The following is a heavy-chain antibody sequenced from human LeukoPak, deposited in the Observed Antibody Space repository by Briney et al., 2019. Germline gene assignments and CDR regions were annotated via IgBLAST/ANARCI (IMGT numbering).Heavy chain of an antibody. CDR3: AREPGFDSSGYLNWFDP. V-gene: IGHV4-59*01. J-gene: IGHJ5*02. D-gene: IGHD3-22*01. Sequence: SETLSLTCTVSGGSISSYYWSWVRQPPGKGLEWIACISYSGSTKYNPSLKSRVTISVDTSKNQLSLKLSSVTAADTAVYYCAREPGFDSSGYLNWFDPWGQGTLVTVSS. CDR2: ISYSGST. CDR1: GGSISSYY.